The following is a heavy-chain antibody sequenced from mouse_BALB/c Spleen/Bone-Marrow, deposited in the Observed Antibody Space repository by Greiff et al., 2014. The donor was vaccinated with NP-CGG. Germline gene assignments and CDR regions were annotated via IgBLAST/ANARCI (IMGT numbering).Heavy chain of an antibody. J-gene: IGHJ1*01. CDR2: IDPENGNT. Sequence: VQLQQSGAELVRPGALVRLSCKASGFNIKDYCMHWVKQRPEQGLEWIGWIDPENGNTIYDPKFQGKASITADTSSNTAYLQLSSLTSEDTAVYYCASGYYGSSPYWYFDVWGAGTTVTVSS. CDR1: GFNIKDYC. CDR3: ASGYYGSSPYWYFDV. V-gene: IGHV14-1*02. D-gene: IGHD1-1*01.